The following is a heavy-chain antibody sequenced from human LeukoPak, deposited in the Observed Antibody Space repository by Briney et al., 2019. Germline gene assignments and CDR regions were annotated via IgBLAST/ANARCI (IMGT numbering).Heavy chain of an antibody. D-gene: IGHD4-11*01. CDR1: GFTFSHYG. CDR2: IWSDGTNT. J-gene: IGHJ4*02. V-gene: IGHV3-33*06. CDR3: AKDAQRGFDYSNSLDK. Sequence: GRSLRLSCATSGFTFSHYGMYWVRQAPGKGLEWVAVIWSDGTNTYYGDPVKGRFTISRDNFQRTVYLQMNSLRAEDTAVYYCAKDAQRGFDYSNSLDKWGQGTLVTVSS.